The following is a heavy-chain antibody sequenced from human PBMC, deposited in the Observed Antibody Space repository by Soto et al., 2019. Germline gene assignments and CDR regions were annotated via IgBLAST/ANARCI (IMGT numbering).Heavy chain of an antibody. V-gene: IGHV4-34*01. J-gene: IGHJ6*02. CDR3: ARGFNV. CDR1: GGSFSGYY. Sequence: PSETLSLTCAVYGGSFSGYYWSWIRQPPGKGLEWIGEINHTGNTDYNPSLKSRVTISVDTSKNQFSLKLSSVTAADTAVYYCARGFNVWGQGTTVPVS. CDR2: INHTGNT.